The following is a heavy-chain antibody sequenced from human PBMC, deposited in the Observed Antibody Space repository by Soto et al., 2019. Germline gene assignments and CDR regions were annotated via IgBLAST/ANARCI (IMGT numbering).Heavy chain of an antibody. CDR1: GFTFSNAW. CDR3: TRDPSMVRKTYYFDY. Sequence: PGGSLRLSCAASGFTFSNAWMSWVRQAPGKGLEWVGRIKGEADGGTTDYAAPVKGRITISRDHSKDTLYLQMNSLKTEDTAVYYCTRDPSMVRKTYYFDYWGQGTLVTVSS. V-gene: IGHV3-15*01. D-gene: IGHD3-10*01. J-gene: IGHJ4*02. CDR2: IKGEADGGTT.